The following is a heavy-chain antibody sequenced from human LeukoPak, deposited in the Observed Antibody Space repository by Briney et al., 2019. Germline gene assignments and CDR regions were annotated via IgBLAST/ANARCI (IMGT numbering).Heavy chain of an antibody. CDR3: AKAARGHWNDDYFDY. J-gene: IGHJ4*02. CDR2: IRYDGSNK. V-gene: IGHV3-30*02. Sequence: GGSLRLSCAASGFTFSSYGMHWVRQAPGKGPEWVAFIRYDGSNKYYADSVKGRFTISRDNSKNTLYLQMNSLRAEDTAVYYCAKAARGHWNDDYFDYWGQGTLVTVSS. CDR1: GFTFSSYG. D-gene: IGHD1-1*01.